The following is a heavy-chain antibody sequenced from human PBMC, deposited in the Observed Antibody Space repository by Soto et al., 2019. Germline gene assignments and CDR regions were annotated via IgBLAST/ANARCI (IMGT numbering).Heavy chain of an antibody. CDR3: AHRVLRTVFGLVTTTAIYFDF. Sequence: QITWNESGPTVVRPTETLTLTCRFSGFSLTTSGVGVGWIRQSPGKAPQWLALIYWDDDKRYSASLKSRLTITKDTSKNQVLLTVSDLDPTDTATYYCAHRVLRTVFGLVTTTAIYFDFWGQGTPVAVSS. V-gene: IGHV2-5*02. CDR2: IYWDDDK. D-gene: IGHD3-3*01. CDR1: GFSLTTSGVG. J-gene: IGHJ4*02.